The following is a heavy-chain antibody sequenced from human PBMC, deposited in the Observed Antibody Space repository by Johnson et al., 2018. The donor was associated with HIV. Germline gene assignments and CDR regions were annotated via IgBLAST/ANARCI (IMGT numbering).Heavy chain of an antibody. V-gene: IGHV3-20*04. CDR2: ISWNRDRT. CDR3: AKGELTGWSTDALDI. J-gene: IGHJ3*02. D-gene: IGHD3-9*01. CDR1: GFTFNDFD. Sequence: VQLVESGGSVERPGGSLRLSCVGSGFTFNDFDMSWVRQAPGKGLEWVSRISWNRDRTDYADSVKGRFTISRDKAKNSLYLQMSSLRPEDTALYYCAKGELTGWSTDALDIRGQGTMVTVSS.